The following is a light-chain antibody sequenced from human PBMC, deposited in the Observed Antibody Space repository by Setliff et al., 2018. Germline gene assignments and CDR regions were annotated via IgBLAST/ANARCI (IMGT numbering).Light chain of an antibody. CDR1: SSDVGAYNY. Sequence: QSALAQPASVSGSPGQSITISCTGTSSDVGAYNYVSWYQRHPGEAPKLLLYDVSNRPSGISNRFSGSKSGSTASLTITGLQAEDEADYFCSSYTSTRTGIFGGGTKSPS. CDR2: DVS. CDR3: SSYTSTRTGI. V-gene: IGLV2-14*03. J-gene: IGLJ2*01.